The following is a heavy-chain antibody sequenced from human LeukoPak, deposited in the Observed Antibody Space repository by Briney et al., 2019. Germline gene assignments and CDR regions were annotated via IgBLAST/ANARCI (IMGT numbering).Heavy chain of an antibody. J-gene: IGHJ4*02. CDR2: ISGSGENT. CDR3: AKTVSGSYSYQGGDY. V-gene: IGHV3-23*01. CDR1: GFTFSSYA. D-gene: IGHD3-16*02. Sequence: GGSLRLSCAASGFTFSSYAMSWVRQAPGKGLECVSAISGSGENTNYADSVKGRFTMSRDNSRNMLYLQMNSLRDEDTAKYYCAKTVSGSYSYQGGDYWGQGTLVTVSS.